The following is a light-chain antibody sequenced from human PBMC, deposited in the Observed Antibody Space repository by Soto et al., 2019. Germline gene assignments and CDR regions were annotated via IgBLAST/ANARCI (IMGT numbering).Light chain of an antibody. CDR3: SSYTTSNTRQIV. CDR1: SSDVGGYNY. J-gene: IGLJ1*01. V-gene: IGLV2-14*03. Sequence: QSVLTQPASVSGSPGQSITISCTGTSSDVGGYNYVSWYQHYPGKAPKLMIFDASNRPSGVSNRFSGSKSGNTASLTISGLQPEDEADYYCSSYTTSNTRQIVFGTGTKVTVL. CDR2: DAS.